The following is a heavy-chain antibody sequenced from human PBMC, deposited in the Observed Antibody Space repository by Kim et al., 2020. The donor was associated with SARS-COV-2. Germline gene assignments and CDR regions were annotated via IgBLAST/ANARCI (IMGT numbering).Heavy chain of an antibody. CDR3: ARIRVGSGYDEVGDY. Sequence: SGPTLVKPTQTLTLTCTFSGFSLSTSGMCVSWIRQPPGKALEWLARIDWDDDKYYSTSLKTRLTISKDTSKNQVVLTMTNMDPVDTATYYCARIRVGSGYDEVGDYWGQGTLVTVSS. CDR2: IDWDDDK. CDR1: GFSLSTSGMC. V-gene: IGHV2-70*11. D-gene: IGHD5-12*01. J-gene: IGHJ4*02.